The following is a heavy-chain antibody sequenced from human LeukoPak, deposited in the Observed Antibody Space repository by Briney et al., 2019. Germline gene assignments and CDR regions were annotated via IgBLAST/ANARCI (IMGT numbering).Heavy chain of an antibody. CDR1: GFAFSSYA. V-gene: IGHV3-23*01. J-gene: IGHJ4*02. D-gene: IGHD6-19*01. CDR2: ISGSGGST. CDR3: AKGPPEYSSGWYGFDY. Sequence: GGSLRLSCAASGFAFSSYAMSWVRLAPGKGLEWVSAISGSGGSTYYADSVKGRFTISRDNSKNTLYLQMNSLRAEDTAVYYCAKGPPEYSSGWYGFDYWGQGTLVTVSS.